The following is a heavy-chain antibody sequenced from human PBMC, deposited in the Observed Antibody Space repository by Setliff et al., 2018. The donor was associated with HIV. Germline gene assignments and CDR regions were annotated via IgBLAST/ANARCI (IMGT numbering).Heavy chain of an antibody. D-gene: IGHD3-10*01. V-gene: IGHV4-39*01. Sequence: PSETLSLTCTVSGGSISSSSYYWGWVRQSPKKGLEWIGSIYYSVTTYYNPTLKSRVSISIDTPKNQFSLKLTSMTAADTAVYYCVRTGSSTSWGIYYYYYMDIWGKGSTVTVSS. CDR1: GGSISSSSYY. CDR2: IYYSVTT. CDR3: VRTGSSTSWGIYYYYYMDI. J-gene: IGHJ6*03.